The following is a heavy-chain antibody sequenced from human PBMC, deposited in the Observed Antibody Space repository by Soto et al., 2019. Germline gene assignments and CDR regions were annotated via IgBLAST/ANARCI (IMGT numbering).Heavy chain of an antibody. CDR2: INHGGST. V-gene: IGHV4-34*01. CDR1: GGSFSGYY. D-gene: IGHD6-13*01. J-gene: IGHJ5*02. CDR3: ARGMGSWSPRNWFDP. Sequence: SETLSLTCAVYGGSFSGYYWSWIRQPPGKGLEWIGEINHGGSTNYNPSLKSRVTISVDTSKNQFSLKLSSVTAADTAVYYCARGMGSWSPRNWFDPWGQGTLVTAPQ.